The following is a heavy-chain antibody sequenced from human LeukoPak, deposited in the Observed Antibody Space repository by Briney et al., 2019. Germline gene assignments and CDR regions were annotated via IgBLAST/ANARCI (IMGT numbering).Heavy chain of an antibody. Sequence: PGGSLRPSCAASGFTFSNYWMHWVRQAPGKGLVWVSRINSAGSSTRYADSVKGRFTISRDNSKNTLYLQMNSLRAEDTAVYYCAKDLLRWELGGYYYGMDVWGQGTTVTVS. V-gene: IGHV3-74*01. CDR3: AKDLLRWELGGYYYGMDV. CDR2: INSAGSST. CDR1: GFTFSNYW. J-gene: IGHJ6*02. D-gene: IGHD1-26*01.